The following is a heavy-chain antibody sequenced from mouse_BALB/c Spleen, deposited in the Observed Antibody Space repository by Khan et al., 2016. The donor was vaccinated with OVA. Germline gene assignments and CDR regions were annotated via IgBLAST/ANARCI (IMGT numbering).Heavy chain of an antibody. CDR1: GYSITSGYG. D-gene: IGHD1-2*01. Sequence: EVQLQESGPGLVKPSQSLSLTCTVTGYSITSGYGWNWLRQFPGNKLEWMGYISYGGSTNYKPSLKSLISISRDTSKNQFFLQLNSVTTKDTATYSCARTARIKYWGQGTTLTVSS. J-gene: IGHJ2*01. CDR2: ISYGGST. CDR3: ARTARIKY. V-gene: IGHV3-2*02.